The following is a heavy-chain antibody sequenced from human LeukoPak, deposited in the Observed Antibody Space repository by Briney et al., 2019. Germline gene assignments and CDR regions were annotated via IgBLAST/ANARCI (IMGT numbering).Heavy chain of an antibody. CDR1: GASISSGNYY. CDR3: ARYTGDSAGNWFDP. D-gene: IGHD2-21*02. Sequence: SETLSLTCTVSGASISSGNYYWSWIRQPPGKGLEWIGYIYYSGSTYYNPFLKSRVSISVDTSNNQFSLKLTSVTAADTAVYYCARYTGDSAGNWFDPWGQGTLVTVSS. V-gene: IGHV4-30-4*08. J-gene: IGHJ5*02. CDR2: IYYSGST.